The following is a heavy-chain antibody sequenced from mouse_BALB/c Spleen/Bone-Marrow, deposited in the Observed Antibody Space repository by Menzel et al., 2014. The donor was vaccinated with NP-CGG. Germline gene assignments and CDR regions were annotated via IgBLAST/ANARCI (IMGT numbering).Heavy chain of an antibody. J-gene: IGHJ1*01. Sequence: VQRVESGSVLVRPGASVKLSCKASGYTFTSSWMHWAKQRPGQGLEWIGEIHPNSGNTNYNEKFKGKATLTVDTSSSTAYVDLCSLTSEDSAVYYCAREKIYGNYLWYFDVWGAGTTVTVSS. V-gene: IGHV1S130*01. CDR1: GYTFTSSW. CDR2: IHPNSGNT. CDR3: AREKIYGNYLWYFDV. D-gene: IGHD2-1*01.